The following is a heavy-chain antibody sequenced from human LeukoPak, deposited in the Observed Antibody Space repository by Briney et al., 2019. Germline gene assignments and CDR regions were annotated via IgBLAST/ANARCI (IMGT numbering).Heavy chain of an antibody. V-gene: IGHV4-61*01. CDR2: IYNSGST. CDR3: ARGRFSSSWYIFDP. Sequence: SETLSLTCTVTGGSVSSDNYYWSWIRQPPGKGLEWIGYIYNSGSTNCSPSLKTRVTMSADTSKNQLSLKLSAVTAADTAVYYCARGRFSSSWYIFDPWGQGALVTVSS. D-gene: IGHD6-13*01. CDR1: GGSVSSDNYY. J-gene: IGHJ5*02.